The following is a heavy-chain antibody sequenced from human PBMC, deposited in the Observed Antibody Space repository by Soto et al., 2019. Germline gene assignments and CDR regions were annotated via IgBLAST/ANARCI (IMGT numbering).Heavy chain of an antibody. D-gene: IGHD3-22*01. CDR3: AKYYYDSSGYRRAFDI. CDR1: GYSFTSYW. Sequence: GESLKISCKGSGYSFTSYWIGWVRQMPGKGLEWMGIIYPGDSDTRYSPSFQGQVTISADKSISTAYLQGSGLKASDTAMYYCAKYYYDSSGYRRAFDIWGQGTTVTVSS. J-gene: IGHJ3*02. CDR2: IYPGDSDT. V-gene: IGHV5-51*01.